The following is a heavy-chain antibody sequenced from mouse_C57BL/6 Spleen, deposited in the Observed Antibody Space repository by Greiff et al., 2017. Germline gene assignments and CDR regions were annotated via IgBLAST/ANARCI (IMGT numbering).Heavy chain of an antibody. V-gene: IGHV5-6*02. CDR1: GFTFSSYG. Sequence: EVMLVESGGDLVKPGGSLKLSCAASGFTFSSYGMSWVRQTPDKRLEWVATISSGGSYTYYPDSVKGRFTISRDNAKNTLYLQMSSLKSEDTAMYYCARREGNYDYWGQGTTLTVSS. J-gene: IGHJ2*01. CDR3: ARREGNYDY. CDR2: ISSGGSYT. D-gene: IGHD2-1*01.